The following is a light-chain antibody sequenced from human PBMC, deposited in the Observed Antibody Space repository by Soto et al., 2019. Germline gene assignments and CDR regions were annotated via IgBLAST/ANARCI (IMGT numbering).Light chain of an antibody. V-gene: IGLV2-14*01. CDR3: YSYTSSSTDV. CDR1: SSDVGAYNY. J-gene: IGLJ1*01. CDR2: DVS. Sequence: QSALTQPASVSGSPGQSITISCTGTSSDVGAYNYVSWYQQHPAKVPKLMIYDVSNRPSGVSDRFSGSTSGNTASLTISGRHAEDEADCYCYSYTSSSTDVFGTGTKLTVL.